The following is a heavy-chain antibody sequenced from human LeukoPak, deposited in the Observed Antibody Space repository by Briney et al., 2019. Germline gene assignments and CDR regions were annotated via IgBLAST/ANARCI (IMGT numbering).Heavy chain of an antibody. Sequence: SQTLSLTCTVSGGSISSGDYYWSWIRQPPGKGLEWTGYIYYSGSTYYNPSLKSRVTISVDTSKNQFSLKLSSVTAADTAVYYCARARADYGDSGDAFDIWGQGTMVTVSS. V-gene: IGHV4-30-4*01. D-gene: IGHD4-17*01. CDR1: GGSISSGDYY. CDR2: IYYSGST. CDR3: ARARADYGDSGDAFDI. J-gene: IGHJ3*02.